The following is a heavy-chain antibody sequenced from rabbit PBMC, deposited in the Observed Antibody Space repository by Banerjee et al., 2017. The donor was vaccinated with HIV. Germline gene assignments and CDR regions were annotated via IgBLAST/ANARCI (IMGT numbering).Heavy chain of an antibody. CDR3: ARDERDAAHGGYGYGGFDL. CDR1: GFTLSSSYW. Sequence: QSLEESGGDLVKPGASLTLTCKASGFTLSSSYWIYWVRQAPGKGLEWIGCINTGDGSTYYASWAKGRFTISKTSSTTVTLQMTSLTAADTATYFCARDERDAAHGGYGYGGFDLWGPGTLVTVS. V-gene: IGHV1S40*01. CDR2: INTGDGST. D-gene: IGHD6-1*01. J-gene: IGHJ4*01.